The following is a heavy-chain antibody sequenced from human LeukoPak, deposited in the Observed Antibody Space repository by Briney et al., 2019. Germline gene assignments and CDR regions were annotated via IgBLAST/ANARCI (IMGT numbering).Heavy chain of an antibody. CDR1: GGTFSSYA. D-gene: IGHD5-24*01. CDR3: ARVISPDNYFYFSEYYYMDV. J-gene: IGHJ6*03. Sequence: ASVKVSCKASGGTFSSYAISWVRQAPGQGLEWMGGIIPIFGTANYAQKFQGRVTITADESTSTAYMELSSLRSEDTAVYYCARVISPDNYFYFSEYYYMDVWGKETTVTVSS. CDR2: IIPIFGTA. V-gene: IGHV1-69*01.